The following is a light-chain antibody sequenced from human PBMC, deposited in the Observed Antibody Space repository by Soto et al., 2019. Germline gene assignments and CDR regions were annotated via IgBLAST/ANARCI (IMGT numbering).Light chain of an antibody. CDR3: QQYGSSPLT. V-gene: IGKV3-20*01. CDR1: QSVSSN. Sequence: EIVMTQSPATLSVSPGERATLSCSASQSVSSNLAWYQQKPGQAPRLLIYGASNRATGIPDRFSGSGSGTDFTLTISRLEPEDFAVYYCQQYGSSPLTFGGGTKVDIK. CDR2: GAS. J-gene: IGKJ4*01.